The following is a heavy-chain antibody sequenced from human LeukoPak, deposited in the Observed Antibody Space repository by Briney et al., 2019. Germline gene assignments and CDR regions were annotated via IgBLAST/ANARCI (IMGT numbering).Heavy chain of an antibody. J-gene: IGHJ4*02. V-gene: IGHV3-15*01. CDR1: GFTFSNAW. D-gene: IGHD3-22*01. CDR2: IKSKTDGGTT. Sequence: GGSLRLSCAASGFTFSNAWMSWVRQAPGKGLEWVGRIKSKTDGGTTDYAAPVKGRFTISRDDSKNTLYLQMNSLRAEDTAVYYCAKDGAYYYDSSGYSNDYWGQGTLVTVSS. CDR3: AKDGAYYYDSSGYSNDY.